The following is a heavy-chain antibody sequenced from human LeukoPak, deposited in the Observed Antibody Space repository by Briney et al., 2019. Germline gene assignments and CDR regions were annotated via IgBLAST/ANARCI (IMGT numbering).Heavy chain of an antibody. D-gene: IGHD3-3*01. CDR1: GGSISSYY. Sequence: SETLSLTCTVSGGSISSYYWSWIRQPPAKGLEWIGYIYYSGSTNYNPSLKSRVTISVDTSKNQFSLKLSSVTAADTAVYYCARGRVGNYDFWSGYMALDYWGQGTLVTASS. CDR3: ARGRVGNYDFWSGYMALDY. V-gene: IGHV4-59*01. J-gene: IGHJ4*02. CDR2: IYYSGST.